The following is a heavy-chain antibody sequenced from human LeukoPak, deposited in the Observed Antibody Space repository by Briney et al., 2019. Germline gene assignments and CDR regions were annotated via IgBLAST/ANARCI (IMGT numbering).Heavy chain of an antibody. CDR3: IRSVRNSDFDY. J-gene: IGHJ4*02. CDR1: GYTFNNYD. D-gene: IGHD3-3*01. CDR2: MNPNSGNT. Sequence: ASVKVSCKTSGYTFNNYDINWVRQASGQGLEWMVWMNPNSGNTGYAQTFQGRVTMTRSTSISTAYMEFSTLRFEDTAVYYCIRSVRNSDFDYWGQGTLVTVSS. V-gene: IGHV1-8*01.